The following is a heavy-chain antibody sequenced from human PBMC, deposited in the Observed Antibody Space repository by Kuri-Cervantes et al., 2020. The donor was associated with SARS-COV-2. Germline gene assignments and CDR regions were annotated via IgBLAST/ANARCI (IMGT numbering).Heavy chain of an antibody. J-gene: IGHJ5*02. CDR1: GYTFTGYY. V-gene: IGHV1-2*02. Sequence: ASVKVSCKASGYTFTGYYMHWVRQAPGQGLEWMGWINPNSGGTNYAQKFQGRDTMTRDTSISTAYMGLSRLRSDDTAVYYCARDGQGLYCSGGSCYSRWFDPWGQGTLVTVSS. CDR3: ARDGQGLYCSGGSCYSRWFDP. D-gene: IGHD2-15*01. CDR2: INPNSGGT.